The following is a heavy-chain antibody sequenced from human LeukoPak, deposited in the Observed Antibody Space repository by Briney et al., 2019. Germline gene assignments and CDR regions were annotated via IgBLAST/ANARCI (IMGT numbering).Heavy chain of an antibody. CDR3: ANYECSETYYKYFQH. Sequence: SETLSLTCTVSGGSISSSSYYWDWIRQPPGKGLEWIATMYYSGSTYYNPSLKSRVTISVDTSKNQFSLKLSSVTAADTAVYLWANYECSETYYKYFQHWGQGTLVTVSS. D-gene: IGHD3-10*02. J-gene: IGHJ1*01. CDR2: MYYSGST. CDR1: GGSISSSSYY. V-gene: IGHV4-39*01.